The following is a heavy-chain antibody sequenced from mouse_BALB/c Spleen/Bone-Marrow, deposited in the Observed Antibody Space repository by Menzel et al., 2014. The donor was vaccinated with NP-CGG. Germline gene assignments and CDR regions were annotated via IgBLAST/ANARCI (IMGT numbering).Heavy chain of an antibody. V-gene: IGHV1-67*01. Sequence: QVQLQQPGPELVRPGVSVKISCKGSGYTFTDYAMHWVKQSHAKSLEWIGVISTYSGNTNYNQKFKGKATMTVDKSSSTAYMELARLTSEDSAIYYCARGYYGSSYLFAYWGQGTLVTVSA. J-gene: IGHJ3*01. CDR1: GYTFTDYA. CDR3: ARGYYGSSYLFAY. CDR2: ISTYSGNT. D-gene: IGHD1-1*01.